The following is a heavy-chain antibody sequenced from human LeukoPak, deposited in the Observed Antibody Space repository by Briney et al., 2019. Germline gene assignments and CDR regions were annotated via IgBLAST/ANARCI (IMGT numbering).Heavy chain of an antibody. CDR2: IYYSGST. D-gene: IGHD2-15*01. CDR3: ARSVVGLVSDY. CDR1: GGPISSYY. J-gene: IGHJ4*02. V-gene: IGHV4-59*01. Sequence: SETLSLTCTVSGGPISSYYWSWIRQPPGKGLEWTGYIYYSGSTNYNPSLKSRVTISVDTSKNQFSLKLSSVTAADTAVYYCARSVVGLVSDYWGQGTLVTVSS.